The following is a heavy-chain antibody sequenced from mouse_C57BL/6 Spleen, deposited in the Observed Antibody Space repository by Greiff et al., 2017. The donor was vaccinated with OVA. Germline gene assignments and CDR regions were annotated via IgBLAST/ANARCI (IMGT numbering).Heavy chain of an antibody. CDR3: ARGGYDAMDY. D-gene: IGHD1-1*02. CDR2: INPGSGGT. J-gene: IGHJ4*01. V-gene: IGHV1-54*01. Sequence: VKVVESGAELVRPGTSVKVSCKASGYAFTNYLIEWVKQRPGQGLEWIGVINPGSGGTNYNEKFKGKATLTADKSSSTAYMQLSSLTSEDSAVYFCARGGYDAMDYWGQGTSVTVSS. CDR1: GYAFTNYL.